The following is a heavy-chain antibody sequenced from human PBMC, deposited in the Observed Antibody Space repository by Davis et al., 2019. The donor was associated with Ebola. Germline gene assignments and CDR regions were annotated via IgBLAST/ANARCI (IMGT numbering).Heavy chain of an antibody. CDR3: AISNHLVVPAIRSYYYYGMDV. CDR2: ISGSGGST. V-gene: IGHV3-23*01. CDR1: GFTFSSYA. J-gene: IGHJ6*02. D-gene: IGHD2-2*01. Sequence: PGGSLRLSCAASGFTFSSYAMSWVRQAPGKGLEWVSAISGSGGSTYYADSVKGRFTISRDNSNNTLYLKMNSLRAEDTAVYYCAISNHLVVPAIRSYYYYGMDVWGQGTTVTVSS.